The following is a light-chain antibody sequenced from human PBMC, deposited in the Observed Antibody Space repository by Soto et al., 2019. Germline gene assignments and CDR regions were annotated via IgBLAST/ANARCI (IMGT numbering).Light chain of an antibody. CDR3: HQDFNLPWT. CDR1: QGISSW. Sequence: DIQMTQSPSSVSASVGDRVTITCRASQGISSWLAWYQQKPGKAPKLLIYAASTRATGIPVRFSGSGSGTDFTLTISSLQPEDFAVYFCHQDFNLPWTFGQGTKVDIK. CDR2: AAS. J-gene: IGKJ1*01. V-gene: IGKV1-12*01.